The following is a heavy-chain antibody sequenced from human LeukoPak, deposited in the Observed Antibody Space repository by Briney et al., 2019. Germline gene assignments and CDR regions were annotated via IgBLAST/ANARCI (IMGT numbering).Heavy chain of an antibody. V-gene: IGHV4-4*07. Sequence: SETLSLTPTVSGGSIRSYYRSCMRQPAGKGLEWIGRIYTSGSTNYNPSLKSRVSMSVDTSKNQVSLKLSSVTAADTAVYYCARDQTAAEYWYIDLWGRGTLVSVSS. CDR1: GGSIRSYY. CDR2: IYTSGST. CDR3: ARDQTAAEYWYIDL. J-gene: IGHJ2*01. D-gene: IGHD6-25*01.